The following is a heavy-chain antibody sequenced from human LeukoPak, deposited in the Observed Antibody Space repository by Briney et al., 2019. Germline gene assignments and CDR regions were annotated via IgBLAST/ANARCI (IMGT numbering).Heavy chain of an antibody. V-gene: IGHV3-7*03. CDR2: INHNGNVN. D-gene: IGHD3-16*01. CDR3: ARGGGLDV. Sequence: QTGRSLRLSCAASGFTFSSYWKNWARQAPGKGLEWVASINHNGNVNYYVDSVKGRFTISRDNAKNSLYLQMSNLRAEDTAVYFCARGGGLDVWGQGATVTVSS. J-gene: IGHJ6*02. CDR1: GFTFSSYW.